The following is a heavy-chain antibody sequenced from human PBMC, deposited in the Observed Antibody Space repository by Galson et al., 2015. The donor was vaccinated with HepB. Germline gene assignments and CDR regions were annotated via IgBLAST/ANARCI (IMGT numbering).Heavy chain of an antibody. Sequence: SLRLSCAASGFTFSSYAMSWVRQAPGKGLEWVSAISGSGGSTYYAESGKGRFTISRDNSKNTLYLQRNSLRAEDTAVYYCAKEQVEMATIPFDYWGQGTLVTVSS. J-gene: IGHJ4*02. D-gene: IGHD5-24*01. V-gene: IGHV3-23*01. CDR2: ISGSGGST. CDR3: AKEQVEMATIPFDY. CDR1: GFTFSSYA.